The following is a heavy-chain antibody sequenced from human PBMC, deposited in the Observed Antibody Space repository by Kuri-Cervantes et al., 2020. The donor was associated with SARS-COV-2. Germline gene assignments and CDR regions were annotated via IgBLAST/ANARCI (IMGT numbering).Heavy chain of an antibody. CDR3: AKDSSYGDMYYFDY. V-gene: IGHV3-21*01. D-gene: IGHD4-17*01. CDR2: ISSSSSYI. J-gene: IGHJ4*02. CDR1: GFTFSSYS. Sequence: GESLKISCAASGFTFSSYSMNWVRQAPGKGLEWVSSISSSSSYIYYAGSVKGRFTISRDNAKNSLYLQMNSLRAEDTAVYYCAKDSSYGDMYYFDYWGQGTLVTVSS.